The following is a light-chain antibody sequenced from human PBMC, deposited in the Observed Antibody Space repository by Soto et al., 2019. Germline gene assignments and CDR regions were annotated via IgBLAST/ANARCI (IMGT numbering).Light chain of an antibody. V-gene: IGKV3-20*01. CDR1: QSVSSSY. CDR2: GAS. CDR3: QEYGSSPWT. Sequence: EIVLTQSPGTLSLSPGERATLSCRASQSVSSSYLAWYQQGPGQAPRLLIYGASTRATGIPDRFSGSGSGTDFTLTISRLEPEDLAVYYCQEYGSSPWTFGQGTKVE. J-gene: IGKJ1*01.